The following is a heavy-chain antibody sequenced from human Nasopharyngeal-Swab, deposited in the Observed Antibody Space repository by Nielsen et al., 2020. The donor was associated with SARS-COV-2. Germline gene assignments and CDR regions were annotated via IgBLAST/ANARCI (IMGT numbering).Heavy chain of an antibody. CDR1: GFTFSSYW. D-gene: IGHD6-13*01. V-gene: IGHV3-7*03. Sequence: GGSLRLSCAASGFTFSSYWMSWVRQAPGKGLEWVANIKQDGSEKYYVDSVKGRFTISRDNAKNSLYLQMNSLRAEDTALYYCAKDTSSSWYVGWFDPWGQGTLVTVSS. CDR2: IKQDGSEK. CDR3: AKDTSSSWYVGWFDP. J-gene: IGHJ5*02.